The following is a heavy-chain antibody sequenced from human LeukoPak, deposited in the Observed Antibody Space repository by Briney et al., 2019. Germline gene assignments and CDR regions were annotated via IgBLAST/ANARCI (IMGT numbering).Heavy chain of an antibody. D-gene: IGHD4-17*01. CDR3: AKGPNYGAKVADFDY. J-gene: IGHJ4*02. V-gene: IGHV3-23*01. CDR1: GFTFSSYA. Sequence: GALRLSCAASGFTFSSYAMSWVRQAPGKGQVWVSAISGSGGRTYYADSVKGRFTISRDNSKNTLYLQMNSLRAEDTAVYYCAKGPNYGAKVADFDYWGQGTLVTVSS. CDR2: ISGSGGRT.